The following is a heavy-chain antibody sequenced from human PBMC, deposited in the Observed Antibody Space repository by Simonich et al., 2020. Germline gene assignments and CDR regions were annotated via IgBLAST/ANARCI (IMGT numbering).Heavy chain of an antibody. D-gene: IGHD7-27*01. CDR2: INRDGSST. Sequence: EVQLVESGGGLVQPGGSLRLSCAASGFPFSSYGMNWVRQAPGKGLVWDSHINRDGSSTSYAYSVKGRFTISRDNAKNTLYLQMNSLRAEDTAVYYCAREAGDLWYFDLWGRGTLVTVSS. V-gene: IGHV3-74*01. CDR1: GFPFSSYG. CDR3: AREAGDLWYFDL. J-gene: IGHJ2*01.